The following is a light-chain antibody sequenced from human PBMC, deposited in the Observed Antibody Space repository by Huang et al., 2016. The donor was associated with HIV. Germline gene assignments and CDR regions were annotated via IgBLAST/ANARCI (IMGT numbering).Light chain of an antibody. V-gene: IGKV2-28*01. CDR1: QSLLHSNTYNY. CDR2: LGS. J-gene: IGKJ4*01. CDR3: MQALQTPLT. Sequence: DIVMTQSPLSLPVTPGEPASISCRSSQSLLHSNTYNYVDWYLQKPGQSPQLRIYLGSNRASGVPDRFSGSGSGTDFTLKISRVEAEDVGVYYCMQALQTPLTFGGGTKVEIK.